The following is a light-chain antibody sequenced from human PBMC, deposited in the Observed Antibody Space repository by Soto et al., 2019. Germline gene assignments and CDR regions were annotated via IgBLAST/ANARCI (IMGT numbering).Light chain of an antibody. V-gene: IGLV2-14*01. CDR3: SSYTSSTAYV. J-gene: IGLJ1*01. CDR1: SSDVGGYNY. Sequence: ALTQPASVSGSPGQSITISCTGTSSDVGGYNYVSWYQLHPGKAPKLMVYEVSNRPSGVSNRFSGSKSGNTASLTISGLQAEDEADYYCSSYTSSTAYVFGTGTKV. CDR2: EVS.